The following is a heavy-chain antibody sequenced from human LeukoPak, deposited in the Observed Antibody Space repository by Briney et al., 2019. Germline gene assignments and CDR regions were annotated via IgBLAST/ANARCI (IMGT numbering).Heavy chain of an antibody. CDR3: ARGKRKYQLLKPLHETPSHYFDY. Sequence: SETLSLTRAVNGGSLIGDFRSWIPHPPGRGREGMGEIKYVGSITYNPPLQSRVTISVDTSKNQFSLKLNSVTAVDTAVYYCARGKRKYQLLKPLHETPSHYFDYGGQGTLVTVSS. CDR1: GGSLIGDF. CDR2: IKYVGSI. J-gene: IGHJ4*02. D-gene: IGHD2-2*01. V-gene: IGHV4-34*01.